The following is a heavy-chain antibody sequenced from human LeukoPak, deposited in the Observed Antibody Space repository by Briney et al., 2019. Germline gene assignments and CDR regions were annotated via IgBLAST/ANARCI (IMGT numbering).Heavy chain of an antibody. CDR3: ARAWARGYSGSDFDY. V-gene: IGHV3-48*01. J-gene: IGHJ4*02. CDR2: ISSSSSTI. CDR1: GFTFSSYS. Sequence: PGGSLRLSCAASGFTFSSYSMNWVRQAPGKGLEWVSYISSSSSTIYYADSVKGRFTISRDNAKNSLYLQMNSLRAEDTAVYYCARAWARGYSGSDFDYWGQGTLVTVSS. D-gene: IGHD5-12*01.